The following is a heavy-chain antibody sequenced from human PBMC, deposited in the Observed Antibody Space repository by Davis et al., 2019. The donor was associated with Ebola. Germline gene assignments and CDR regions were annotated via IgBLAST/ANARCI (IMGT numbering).Heavy chain of an antibody. J-gene: IGHJ3*02. CDR2: IYYSGST. Sequence: MPSETLSLTCTVSGGSISSSSYYWGWIRQPPGKGLEWIGSIYYSGSTYYNPSLKSRATISVDTSKNQFSLKLSSVTATDTAVYYCARPSGYSSGWYNGAAFDIWGQGTMVTVSS. D-gene: IGHD6-19*01. CDR3: ARPSGYSSGWYNGAAFDI. CDR1: GGSISSSSYY. V-gene: IGHV4-39*01.